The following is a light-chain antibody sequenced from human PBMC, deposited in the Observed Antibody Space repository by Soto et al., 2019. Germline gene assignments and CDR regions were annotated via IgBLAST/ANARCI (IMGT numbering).Light chain of an antibody. J-gene: IGLJ3*02. Sequence: QSALTQPASVSGSPGQSITISCTGTSSDIGGYKYVSWYQHHPGKVPQLIIYEVNNRPSGVSNRFSGSKSGNTASLTISGLRAEDEADYYCSSYSSGSTLGVFGGGTKLTVL. V-gene: IGLV2-14*01. CDR1: SSDIGGYKY. CDR3: SSYSSGSTLGV. CDR2: EVN.